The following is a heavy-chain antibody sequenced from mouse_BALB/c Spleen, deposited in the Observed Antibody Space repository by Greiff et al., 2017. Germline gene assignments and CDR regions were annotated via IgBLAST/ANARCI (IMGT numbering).Heavy chain of an antibody. Sequence: EVQLQQSGPGLVKPSQSLSLTCTVTGYSITSDYAWNWIRQFPGNKLEWMGYISYSGSTSYNPSLKSRISITRDTSKNQFFLQLNSVTTEDTATYYCARDDYDSAWFAYWGQGTLVTVSA. J-gene: IGHJ3*01. D-gene: IGHD2-4*01. V-gene: IGHV3-2*02. CDR1: GYSITSDYA. CDR3: ARDDYDSAWFAY. CDR2: ISYSGST.